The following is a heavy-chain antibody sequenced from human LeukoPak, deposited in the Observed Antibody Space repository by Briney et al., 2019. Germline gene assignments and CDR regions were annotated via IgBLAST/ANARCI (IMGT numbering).Heavy chain of an antibody. CDR3: ARGGSINYYYYGMDV. V-gene: IGHV3-13*01. D-gene: IGHD2-15*01. J-gene: IGHJ6*02. Sequence: PGGSLRLSCAASGFTFSSYDMHWVRQATGKGLEWVSAIGTAGDTYYPGSVKGRFTISRENAMNSLYLQMNSLRAGDTAVYYCARGGSINYYYYGMDVWGQGTTVTVSS. CDR2: IGTAGDT. CDR1: GFTFSSYD.